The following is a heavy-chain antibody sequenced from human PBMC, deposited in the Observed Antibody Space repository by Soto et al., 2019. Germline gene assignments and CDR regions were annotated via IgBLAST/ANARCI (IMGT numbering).Heavy chain of an antibody. V-gene: IGHV1-2*04. D-gene: IGHD3-22*01. CDR1: GYTFTGYY. Sequence: ASVKVSCKASGYTFTGYYMHWVRQAPGQGLEWMGWINPNSGGTNYAQKFQGWVTMTRDTSISTAYMELSRLRSDDTAVYYCASGGHYYDSSSYYYRPYYGMDVWGQGTTVTVSS. CDR3: ASGGHYYDSSSYYYRPYYGMDV. CDR2: INPNSGGT. J-gene: IGHJ6*02.